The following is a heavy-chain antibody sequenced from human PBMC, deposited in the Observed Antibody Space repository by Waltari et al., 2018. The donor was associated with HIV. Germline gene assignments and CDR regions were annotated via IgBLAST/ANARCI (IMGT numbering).Heavy chain of an antibody. CDR1: GFTISSYW. Sequence: EVQLVESGRGFVQPGGSLRLSFAASGFTISSYWMHGVRQAPGKGLVGVSRINSDGSSTTDADSVKGRFTISRDNAKNTLYLQINSLRAEDTAVYYCARGGLSSTSKPDFDYWGQGTLVTVSS. CDR3: ARGGLSSTSKPDFDY. V-gene: IGHV3-74*01. CDR2: INSDGSST. D-gene: IGHD2-2*01. J-gene: IGHJ4*02.